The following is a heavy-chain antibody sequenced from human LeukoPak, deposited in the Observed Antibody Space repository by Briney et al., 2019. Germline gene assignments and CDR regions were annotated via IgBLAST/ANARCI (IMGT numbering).Heavy chain of an antibody. CDR3: VRVRHGDYFDY. Sequence: PGGSLRLSCAASGFSITDHYMDWVRQAPGKGLAWVGRTRNKPNGYTTDYGTSVKGRFIVSRDDSENSLYLQMNGLETEDTAVYYCVRVRHGDYFDYWGQGTLVTVSS. CDR1: GFSITDHY. V-gene: IGHV3-72*01. D-gene: IGHD4-17*01. CDR2: TRNKPNGYTT. J-gene: IGHJ4*02.